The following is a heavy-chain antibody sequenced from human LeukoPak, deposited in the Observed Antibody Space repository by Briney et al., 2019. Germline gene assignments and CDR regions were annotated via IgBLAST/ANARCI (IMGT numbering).Heavy chain of an antibody. CDR2: INPKSGDT. J-gene: IGHJ6*04. CDR1: GYTFTTYD. V-gene: IGHV1-8*03. Sequence: ASVKVSCKASGYTFTTYDINWVRQATGQGLEWMGWINPKSGDTGHAQKFQGRVSITRDTSISTAYMELSSLRSADTAVYYCVRALCEDSKCKYYAFIGVWGEGTTVTVSS. D-gene: IGHD3-16*01. CDR3: VRALCEDSKCKYYAFIGV.